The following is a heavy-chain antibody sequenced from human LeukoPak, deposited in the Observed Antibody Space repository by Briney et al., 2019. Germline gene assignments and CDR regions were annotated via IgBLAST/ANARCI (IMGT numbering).Heavy chain of an antibody. CDR1: GGSISSYY. CDR2: IYYSGST. Sequence: SETLSLTCTVSGGSISSYYWSWIRQPPGKGLEWIGYIYYSGSTNYNPSLKSRVTISVDTSKNQFSLKLSSVTAADTAVYYCARGDSSGWFENWFDPWGQGTLVTVSS. CDR3: ARGDSSGWFENWFDP. D-gene: IGHD6-19*01. V-gene: IGHV4-59*01. J-gene: IGHJ5*02.